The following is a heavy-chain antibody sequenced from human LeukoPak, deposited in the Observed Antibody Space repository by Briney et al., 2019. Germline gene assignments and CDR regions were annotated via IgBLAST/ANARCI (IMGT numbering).Heavy chain of an antibody. D-gene: IGHD3-3*01. V-gene: IGHV4-34*01. CDR3: ARGTFWSGYYHDY. J-gene: IGHJ4*02. CDR2: IYYSGST. Sequence: PSETLSLTCAVYGGSFSGYYWGWIRQPPGKGLEWIGSIYYSGSTYYNPSLKSRVTISLNTSKTQFSLKLSSVTAADTAVYYCARGTFWSGYYHDYWGQGTLVTVSS. CDR1: GGSFSGYY.